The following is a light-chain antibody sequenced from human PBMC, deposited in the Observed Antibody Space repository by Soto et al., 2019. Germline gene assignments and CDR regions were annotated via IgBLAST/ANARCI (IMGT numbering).Light chain of an antibody. J-gene: IGKJ1*01. Sequence: EIVMTQSPATLSVSPGERATLSCRASQSASNNLAWYQQKPGQAPRLLIYVASTRATGIPARFSGSGSGTEFTLTISSLQSEDFAVYYCQQYNKWPLTFGQGTKLEIK. CDR3: QQYNKWPLT. CDR1: QSASNN. V-gene: IGKV3-15*01. CDR2: VAS.